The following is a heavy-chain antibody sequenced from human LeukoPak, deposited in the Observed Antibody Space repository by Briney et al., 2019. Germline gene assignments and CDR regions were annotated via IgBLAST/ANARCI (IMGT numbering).Heavy chain of an antibody. CDR3: ARDDGYNRFDY. V-gene: IGHV3-74*01. J-gene: IGHJ4*02. Sequence: PGGSLRLSCAASGFTFSSYWMHGVRQAPGQGLVWVSRVNRDGSSTSYADSVKGRFTISRDTAKNTLYLQMNSLRAEDTAVYYCARDDGYNRFDYWGQGTLVTVSS. CDR2: VNRDGSST. D-gene: IGHD5-24*01. CDR1: GFTFSSYW.